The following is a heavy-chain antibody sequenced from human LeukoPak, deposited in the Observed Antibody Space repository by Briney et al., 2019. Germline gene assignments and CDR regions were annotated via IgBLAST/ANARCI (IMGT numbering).Heavy chain of an antibody. CDR3: TTDLYVWGSYRYTGIGY. V-gene: IGHV3-15*01. CDR2: IKSKTDGGTT. CDR1: GFTFSNAW. D-gene: IGHD3-16*02. J-gene: IGHJ4*02. Sequence: KTGGSLRLSCAASGFTFSNAWMSWVRQAPGKGLEWVGRIKSKTDGGTTDYAAPVKGRFTISRDDSKNTLYLQMNSLKTEDTAVYYCTTDLYVWGSYRYTGIGYWGQGTLVTVSS.